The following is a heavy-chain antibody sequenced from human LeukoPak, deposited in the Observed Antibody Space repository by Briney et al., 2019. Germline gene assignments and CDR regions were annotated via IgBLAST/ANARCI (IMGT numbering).Heavy chain of an antibody. CDR3: ARLYYDSSGYYYYFDY. Sequence: PSETLSLTCTVSGGSISSYYWSWIRRPPGKGLEWIGYIYYSGSTNYNPSLKSRVTISVDTSKNQFSLKLSSVTAADTAVYYCARLYYDSSGYYYYFDYWGQGTLVTVSS. CDR1: GGSISSYY. J-gene: IGHJ4*02. V-gene: IGHV4-59*01. D-gene: IGHD3-22*01. CDR2: IYYSGST.